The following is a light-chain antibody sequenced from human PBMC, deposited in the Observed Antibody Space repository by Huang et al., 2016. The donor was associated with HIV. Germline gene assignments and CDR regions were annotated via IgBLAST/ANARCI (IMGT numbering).Light chain of an antibody. CDR2: KAS. Sequence: DIQMTQSPSTLSASVGDRVTITCRASQIISGWLAWYQQKPGKAPKLRNYKASSLESGVPSRFSGIGSGTEFTLTISSLQPDDFATYYCQQYSSYSWTFGQGTKVEI. CDR1: QIISGW. V-gene: IGKV1-5*03. J-gene: IGKJ1*01. CDR3: QQYSSYSWT.